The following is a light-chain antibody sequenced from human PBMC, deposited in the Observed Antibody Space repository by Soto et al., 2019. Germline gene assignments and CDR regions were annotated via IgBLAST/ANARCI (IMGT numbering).Light chain of an antibody. V-gene: IGKV3-20*01. Sequence: VFTQSPGTLSLSPGERATLSCRASQSVSSTYLAWYQLKPGQAPRLLIYGASSRATGIPDRFSGSGSGTDFTLTISRLEPEDFAVYYCQQFGSSPRTFGQGTKVDI. CDR2: GAS. J-gene: IGKJ1*01. CDR3: QQFGSSPRT. CDR1: QSVSSTY.